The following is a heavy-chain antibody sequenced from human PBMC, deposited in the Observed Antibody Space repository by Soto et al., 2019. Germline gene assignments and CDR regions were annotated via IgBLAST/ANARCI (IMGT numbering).Heavy chain of an antibody. CDR2: ISSSSSYI. CDR1: GFTFSSYS. Sequence: GGSLTLSCAASGFTFSSYSMNWVRQAPGKVLEWVSSISSSSSYIYYADSVKGRFTISRDNAKNSLYLQMNSLRAEDTAVYYCARDSYGGNPYDFDYWGQGXLVTVYS. CDR3: ARDSYGGNPYDFDY. D-gene: IGHD2-8*01. V-gene: IGHV3-21*01. J-gene: IGHJ4*02.